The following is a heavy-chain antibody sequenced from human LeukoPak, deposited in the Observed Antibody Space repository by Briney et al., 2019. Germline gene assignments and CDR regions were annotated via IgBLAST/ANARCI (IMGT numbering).Heavy chain of an antibody. CDR2: IKYDGSHK. D-gene: IGHD3-22*01. J-gene: IGHJ4*02. Sequence: PGGSLRLSCVASGFSFSSYWMAWVRQAPGKGLEGVANIKYDGSHKYYVDSVKGRFTISRDNAKNSVYLQMNSLRVDDTAVYFCASSHDSSGNDWGQGTMVTVSS. V-gene: IGHV3-7*01. CDR1: GFSFSSYW. CDR3: ASSHDSSGND.